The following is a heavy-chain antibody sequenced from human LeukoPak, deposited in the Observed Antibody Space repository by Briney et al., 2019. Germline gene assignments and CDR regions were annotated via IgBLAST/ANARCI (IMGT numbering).Heavy chain of an antibody. CDR3: RLERELYQPCDY. CDR1: GFTFSGSA. J-gene: IGHJ4*02. D-gene: IGHD1-7*01. V-gene: IGHV3-73*01. Sequence: PGGSLRLSCAASGFTFSGSAMHWSGQPSGKGLGGFAVIRSKANNYATAYAASVKGRFTISRDDSKNTAYLQMNSLKTEDTAVYYCRLERELYQPCDYWGQGTLVTVSS. CDR2: IRSKANNYAT.